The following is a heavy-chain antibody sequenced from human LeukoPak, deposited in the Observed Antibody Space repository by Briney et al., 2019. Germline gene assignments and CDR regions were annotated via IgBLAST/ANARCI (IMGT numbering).Heavy chain of an antibody. CDR2: IYHSGST. CDR3: ARGIGYYYYYYMDV. J-gene: IGHJ6*03. Sequence: SETLSLTCTVSGGSISSGGYYWSWIRQPPGKGLEWIGYIYHSGSTYYNPSLKSRVTISVDRSKNQFSLKLSSVTAADTAVYYCARGIGYYYYYYMDVWGKGTTVTVSS. D-gene: IGHD2-15*01. CDR1: GGSISSGGYY. V-gene: IGHV4-30-2*01.